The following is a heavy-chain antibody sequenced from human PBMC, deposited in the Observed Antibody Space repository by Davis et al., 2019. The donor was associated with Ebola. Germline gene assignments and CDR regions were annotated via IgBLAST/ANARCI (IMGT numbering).Heavy chain of an antibody. CDR2: IYYSGTA. J-gene: IGHJ4*02. CDR3: ARPLTITVGNFGH. V-gene: IGHV4-39*07. CDR1: GESITTINSY. Sequence: MPSETLSLTCAVSGESITTINSYWGWLRQSPGKGLEWIGNIYYSGTAYYNPSLKSRVTISVDTSKNQFSLKLNSVTAADMAVYYCARPLTITVGNFGHWGQGILVTVSS. D-gene: IGHD4-23*01.